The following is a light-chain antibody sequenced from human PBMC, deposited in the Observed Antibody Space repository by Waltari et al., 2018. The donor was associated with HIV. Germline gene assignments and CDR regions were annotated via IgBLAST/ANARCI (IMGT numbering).Light chain of an antibody. CDR2: RNK. V-gene: IGLV1-47*01. J-gene: IGLJ3*02. Sequence: QPVLTQPPSASGTPGHGVTISCSGSNSNIGTNSVYWYQHLPGMAPKLRIYRNKRRPSGIPGRFSGSRSGSSASLAISGLRSEDEADYYCATWDDSLIWVFGGGTKLTVL. CDR1: NSNIGTNS. CDR3: ATWDDSLIWV.